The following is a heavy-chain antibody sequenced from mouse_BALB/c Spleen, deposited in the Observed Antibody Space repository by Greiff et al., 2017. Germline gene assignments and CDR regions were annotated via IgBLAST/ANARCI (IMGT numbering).Heavy chain of an antibody. J-gene: IGHJ3*01. CDR3: AREYYGSSLFAY. D-gene: IGHD1-1*01. V-gene: IGHV1S135*01. Sequence: QLKESGPELMKPGASVKISCKASGYSFTSYYMHWVKQSHGKSLEWIGYIDPFNGGTSYNQKFKGKATLTVDKSSSTAYMHLSSLTSEDSAVYYCAREYYGSSLFAYWGQGTLVTVSA. CDR2: IDPFNGGT. CDR1: GYSFTSYY.